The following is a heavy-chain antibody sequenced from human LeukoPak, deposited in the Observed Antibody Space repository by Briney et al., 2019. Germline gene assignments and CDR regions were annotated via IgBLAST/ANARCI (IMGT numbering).Heavy chain of an antibody. CDR3: ATFSRGGYDYWDFVY. CDR1: GYTLTELS. V-gene: IGHV1-24*01. Sequence: ASVKVSCKVSGYTLTELSMHWVRQAPGKGLEWMGGFDPEDGETIYAQKFQGRVTMTEDTSTDTAYMELSSLRSEDMAVYYCATFSRGGYDYWDFVYWGQGTLVTVSS. J-gene: IGHJ4*02. D-gene: IGHD5-12*01. CDR2: FDPEDGET.